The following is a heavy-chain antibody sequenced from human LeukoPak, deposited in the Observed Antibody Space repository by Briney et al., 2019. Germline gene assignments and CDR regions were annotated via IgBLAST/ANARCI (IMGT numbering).Heavy chain of an antibody. CDR3: ASELTGESLDY. J-gene: IGHJ4*02. CDR1: GYTFSDYF. Sequence: ASVTVSCKASGYTFSDYFMHWARQAPGQGLEWMGWINPNSGGTNYAQKFQGRVTMTRDTSISTAYVELSRLRSDDTAVYYCASELTGESLDYWGQGTLVTVSS. CDR2: INPNSGGT. D-gene: IGHD3-10*01. V-gene: IGHV1-2*02.